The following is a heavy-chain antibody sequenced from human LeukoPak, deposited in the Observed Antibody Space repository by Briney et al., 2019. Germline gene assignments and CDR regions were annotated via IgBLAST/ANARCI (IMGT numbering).Heavy chain of an antibody. J-gene: IGHJ4*02. CDR3: ARVVQDPFGFDY. D-gene: IGHD2-15*01. Sequence: PGGSLRLSCAASGFTFSSHWMSWVRQAPGKGLEWVANMKQDGSEKYYVDSVKGRFTISRDNAKNSLYLQMNSLRAEDTAVYYCARVVQDPFGFDYWGQGTLVTVSS. CDR1: GFTFSSHW. CDR2: MKQDGSEK. V-gene: IGHV3-7*01.